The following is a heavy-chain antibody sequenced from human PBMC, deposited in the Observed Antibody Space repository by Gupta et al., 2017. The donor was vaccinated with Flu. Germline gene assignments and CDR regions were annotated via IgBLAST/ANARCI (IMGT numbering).Heavy chain of an antibody. V-gene: IGHV3-23*01. Sequence: EVQLLESGGGLVQPGGSLRLSCAASGFTFSTYAMSWVRQAPGKGLEWVSAIGNSGGSTYYADSVKGRFTISRDNSKNTLYLQMNSLRAEDTAVYYCAKANPKAEVISAYNFDYWGQGTLVTVSS. CDR3: AKANPKAEVISAYNFDY. J-gene: IGHJ4*02. CDR2: IGNSGGST. CDR1: GFTFSTYA. D-gene: IGHD3-16*02.